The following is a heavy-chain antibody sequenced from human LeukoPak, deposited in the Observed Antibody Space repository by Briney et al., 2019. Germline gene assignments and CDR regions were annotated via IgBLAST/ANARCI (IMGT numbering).Heavy chain of an antibody. Sequence: GGSLRLSCAASGFTFSTYNMNWVRQAPGKGLEWVANINKDGGEKYYVDSVKGRFTISRDNAKNSLYLQMNSLRADDTAVYYCVKDSPPRYSGSPPAYWGQGTLVTVSS. CDR2: INKDGGEK. V-gene: IGHV3-7*03. CDR1: GFTFSTYN. D-gene: IGHD1-26*01. J-gene: IGHJ4*02. CDR3: VKDSPPRYSGSPPAY.